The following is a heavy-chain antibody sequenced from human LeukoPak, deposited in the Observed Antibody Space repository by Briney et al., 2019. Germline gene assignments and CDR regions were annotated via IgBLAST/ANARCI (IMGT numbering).Heavy chain of an antibody. D-gene: IGHD1-1*01. CDR2: INPNSGAT. CDR3: AREGRDFGPHKLAGFHC. CDR1: GYTFTDYY. J-gene: IGHJ4*02. V-gene: IGHV1-2*02. Sequence: ASVKVSCKTSGYTFTDYYMHWVRQAPGQGLEWMGWINPNSGATNYVREFQGRVTMTRDTSVTTAYMELSGLRSDDTAVYYCAREGRDFGPHKLAGFHCWGQGTLVTVSS.